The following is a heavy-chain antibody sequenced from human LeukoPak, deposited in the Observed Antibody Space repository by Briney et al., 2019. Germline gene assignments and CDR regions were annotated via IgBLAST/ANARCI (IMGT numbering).Heavy chain of an antibody. Sequence: GGSLRLSCAASGFTFDDYAMHWVRHAPGKGLEWVSGISWNSGSIGYADSVKGRFTISRDNAKNSLYLQMNSLRAEDTALYYCAKYNSGWYRWFDPWGQGTLVIVSS. V-gene: IGHV3-9*01. J-gene: IGHJ5*02. CDR1: GFTFDDYA. CDR3: AKYNSGWYRWFDP. D-gene: IGHD6-19*01. CDR2: ISWNSGSI.